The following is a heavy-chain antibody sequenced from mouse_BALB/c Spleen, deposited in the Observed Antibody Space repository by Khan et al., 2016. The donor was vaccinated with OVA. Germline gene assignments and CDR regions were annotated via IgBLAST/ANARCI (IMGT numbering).Heavy chain of an antibody. CDR3: ARGGAVVPYWYFDA. CDR2: ISYDGSN. J-gene: IGHJ1*01. D-gene: IGHD1-1*01. Sequence: EVQLQESGPGLVKPSQSLSLTCSVTGYSITSGYRWNWIRQFPGNKLEWMGYISYDGSNNYNPSLKNRISITRDTSKNHFFLKLSSVTTEDTATYYCARGGAVVPYWYFDAWGAGTTVTVSS. CDR1: GYSITSGYR. V-gene: IGHV3-6*02.